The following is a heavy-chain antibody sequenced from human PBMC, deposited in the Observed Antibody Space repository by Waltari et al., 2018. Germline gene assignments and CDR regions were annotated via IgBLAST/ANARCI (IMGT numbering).Heavy chain of an antibody. CDR2: IKGDGSQK. CDR3: ARDPHYSNFDY. V-gene: IGHV3-7*01. Sequence: EVHLVESGGGLVQPGGSLRLSCAASGFTFSIYWMTWVRQAPGKGLEWLANIKGDGSQKNYVDSVKGRFTISRDTANNSLYLQMNSLRAEDTAVYYCARDPHYSNFDYWGQGTLVTVSS. J-gene: IGHJ4*02. CDR1: GFTFSIYW. D-gene: IGHD4-4*01.